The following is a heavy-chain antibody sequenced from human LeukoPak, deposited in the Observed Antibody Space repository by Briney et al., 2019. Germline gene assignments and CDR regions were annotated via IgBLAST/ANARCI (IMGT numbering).Heavy chain of an antibody. CDR3: AKDNALTYYYGSGSGDY. V-gene: IGHV3-30*02. CDR2: IRYDGSNK. CDR1: GFTFSSYG. J-gene: IGHJ4*02. D-gene: IGHD3-10*01. Sequence: GGSLRLSCAASGFTFSSYGMHWVRRAPGKGLEWVAFIRYDGSNKYYADSVKGRFTISRDNSKNTLYLQMNSLRAEDTAVYYCAKDNALTYYYGSGSGDYWGQGTLVTVSS.